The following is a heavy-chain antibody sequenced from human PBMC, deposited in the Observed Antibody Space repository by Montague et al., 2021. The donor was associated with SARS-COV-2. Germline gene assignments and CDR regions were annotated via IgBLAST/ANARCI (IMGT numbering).Heavy chain of an antibody. V-gene: IGHV4-4*02. CDR3: ARGTKRVFTDADDSSGYESDY. D-gene: IGHD3-22*01. J-gene: IGHJ4*02. CDR2: IYCAGNT. Sequence: SETLSLTCAVSDSSISSPNWWNWVRQPPGKVLEWMGEIYCAGNTNYNPSLKSRVTISVDTSNNQFSLKLSSTTVEDTAVYYCARGTKRVFTDADDSSGYESDYWGQGTLVTVSS. CDR1: DSSISSPNW.